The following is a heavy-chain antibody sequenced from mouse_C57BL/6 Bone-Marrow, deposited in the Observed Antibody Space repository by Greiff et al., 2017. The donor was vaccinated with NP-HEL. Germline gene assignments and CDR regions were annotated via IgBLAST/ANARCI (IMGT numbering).Heavy chain of an antibody. CDR2: IWTGGGT. V-gene: IGHV2-9-1*01. D-gene: IGHD1-1*01. J-gene: IGHJ4*01. Sequence: VHLVESGPGLVAPSQSLSITCTVSGFSLTSYAISWVRQPPGKGLEWLGVIWTGGGTNYNSALKSRLSLSKDNSKSQVFLKMNSLQTDDTARYYCASYYYGSSYLYYAMDYWGQGTSVTVSS. CDR3: ASYYYGSSYLYYAMDY. CDR1: GFSLTSYA.